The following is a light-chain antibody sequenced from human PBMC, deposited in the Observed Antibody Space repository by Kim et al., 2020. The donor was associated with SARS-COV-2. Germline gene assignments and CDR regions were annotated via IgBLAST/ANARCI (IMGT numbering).Light chain of an antibody. CDR1: SGHSSYA. J-gene: IGLJ3*02. CDR3: QTWVTGPWV. V-gene: IGLV4-69*01. CDR2: LNSDGSH. Sequence: QLVLTQSPSASASLGASVKLTCTLSSGHSSYAIAWHQQQPEKGPRYLMKLNSDGSHSKGDVIPDRFSGSSSGAERYLTISSLQSEDEADYYCQTWVTGPWVFGGGTQLTVL.